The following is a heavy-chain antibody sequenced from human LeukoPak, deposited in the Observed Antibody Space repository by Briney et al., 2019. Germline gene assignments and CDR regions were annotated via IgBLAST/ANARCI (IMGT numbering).Heavy chain of an antibody. J-gene: IGHJ4*02. CDR1: GGTFSSYA. CDR2: IIPILGIA. CDR3: ASHRYDSSGYYDY. V-gene: IGHV1-69*04. Sequence: GSSVKVSCKASGGTFSSYAISWVRQAPGQGLEWMGRIIPILGIANYAQKFQGRVTITADKSTSTAYMQLSSLRSEYTAVYYCASHRYDSSGYYDYWGQGALVTVSS. D-gene: IGHD3-22*01.